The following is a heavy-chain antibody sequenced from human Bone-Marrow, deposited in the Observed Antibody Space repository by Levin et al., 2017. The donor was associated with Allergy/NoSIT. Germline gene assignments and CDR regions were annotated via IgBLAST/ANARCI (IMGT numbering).Heavy chain of an antibody. CDR2: VFYSGST. J-gene: IGHJ3*02. V-gene: IGHV4-39*01. CDR3: ASKKFDAFDI. Sequence: KPSETLSLTCTVSGGSIINNDYYWGWIRQPPGKGLEWIGNVFYSGSTFYNPSLKSRVTISVDTSKNQFSLKMTSVTAADTAVYYCASKKFDAFDIWGQGTMVTVSS. CDR1: GGSIINNDYY.